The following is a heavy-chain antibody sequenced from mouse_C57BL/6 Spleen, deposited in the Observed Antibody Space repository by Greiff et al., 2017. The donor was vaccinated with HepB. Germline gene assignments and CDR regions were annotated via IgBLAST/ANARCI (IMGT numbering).Heavy chain of an antibody. D-gene: IGHD4-1*01. CDR1: GYTFTDYN. J-gene: IGHJ2*01. Sequence: EVQLQQSGPELVKPGASVKIPCKASGYTFTDYNMDWVKQSHGKSLEWIGDSNPNNGGTIYNQKFKGKATLTVDKSSSTAYMELRSLTSEDTAVYYCARSPELGRNFDYWGQGTTLTVSS. CDR3: ARSPELGRNFDY. CDR2: SNPNNGGT. V-gene: IGHV1-18*01.